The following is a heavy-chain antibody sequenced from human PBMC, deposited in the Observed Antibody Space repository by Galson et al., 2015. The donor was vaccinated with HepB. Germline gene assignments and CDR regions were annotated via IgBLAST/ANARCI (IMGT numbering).Heavy chain of an antibody. CDR2: IYWDDDK. V-gene: IGHV2-5*02. J-gene: IGHJ5*02. D-gene: IGHD2-2*01. CDR3: AHSGEERCSSTSCYPGNWFDP. CDR1: GFSLSTSGVG. Sequence: PALVKPTQTLTLTCTFSGFSLSTSGVGVGWIRQPPGKALEWLALIYWDDDKRYSPSLKSRLTITKNTSKNQVVLTMTNMDPVDTATYYCAHSGEERCSSTSCYPGNWFDPWGQGTLVTVSS.